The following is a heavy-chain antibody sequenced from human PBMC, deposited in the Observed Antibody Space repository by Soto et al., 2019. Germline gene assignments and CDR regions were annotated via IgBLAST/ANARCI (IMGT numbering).Heavy chain of an antibody. V-gene: IGHV3-13*01. CDR1: GFTFRSFD. D-gene: IGHD2-15*01. Sequence: EVQLVESGGGLVQPGGSLRLTCAASGFTFRSFDFHWVRQATGKGLEWVATIGTIGDTYYPVSVKGRFTVSRENANSSVSLQMDNLRVGDTAVYFFVRGQEVGAHFFDSWGPGTPVTVSS. CDR2: IGTIGDT. J-gene: IGHJ4*02. CDR3: VRGQEVGAHFFDS.